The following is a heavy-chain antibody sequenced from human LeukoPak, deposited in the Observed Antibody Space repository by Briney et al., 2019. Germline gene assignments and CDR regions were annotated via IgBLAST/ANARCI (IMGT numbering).Heavy chain of an antibody. CDR1: GGTSDSYA. J-gene: IGHJ6*03. CDR3: AKVHVGATDYYYYYMDV. V-gene: IGHV1-69*06. CDR2: IIPIFGTA. Sequence: SVKVSCKASGGTSDSYALSWVRQAPGQGLEWMGGIIPIFGTANYAQKFQGRVTITADKSTSTAYMELSSLRSEDTAVYYCAKVHVGATDYYYYYMDVWGKGTTVTVSS. D-gene: IGHD1-26*01.